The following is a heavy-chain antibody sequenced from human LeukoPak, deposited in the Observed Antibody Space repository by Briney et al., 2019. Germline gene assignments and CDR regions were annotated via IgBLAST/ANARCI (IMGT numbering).Heavy chain of an antibody. D-gene: IGHD6-13*01. CDR3: AKVAYSSSWYGDYYYYYYMDV. CDR1: GFTFSSYG. J-gene: IGHJ6*03. CDR2: ISSSSSTI. Sequence: GGSLRLSCAASGFTFSSYGMTWVRQAPGKGLEWVSYISSSSSTIYYADSVKGRFTISRDNAKNSLYLQMNSLRAEDTAVYYCAKVAYSSSWYGDYYYYYYMDVWGKGTTVTVSS. V-gene: IGHV3-48*04.